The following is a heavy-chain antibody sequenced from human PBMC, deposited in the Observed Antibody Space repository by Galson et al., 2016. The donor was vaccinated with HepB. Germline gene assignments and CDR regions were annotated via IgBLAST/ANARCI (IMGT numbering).Heavy chain of an antibody. CDR1: GFTFSSYW. D-gene: IGHD2-21*01. CDR3: ARRGGYYYFDY. CDR2: INSAESNT. V-gene: IGHV3-74*01. J-gene: IGHJ4*02. Sequence: SLRLSCAASGFTFSSYWMHWVRQAPGKGLVWVARINSAESNTNYADSVKGRFTISRDNAKNTLYLQMNSLRAEDTAVYYCARRGGYYYFDYWGQGNLVTVSS.